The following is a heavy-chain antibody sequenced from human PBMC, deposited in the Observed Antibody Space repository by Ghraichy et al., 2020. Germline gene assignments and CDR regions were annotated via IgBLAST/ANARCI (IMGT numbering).Heavy chain of an antibody. D-gene: IGHD3-3*01. CDR3: ARVQISGFWSGYYFDY. Sequence: SETLSLTCTVSGGSISSGGYYWSWIRQHPGKGLEWIGYIYYSGSTYYNPSLKSRVTISVDTSKNQFSPKLSSVTAADTAVYYCARVQISGFWSGYYFDYWGQGTLVTVSS. CDR2: IYYSGST. CDR1: GGSISSGGYY. J-gene: IGHJ4*02. V-gene: IGHV4-31*03.